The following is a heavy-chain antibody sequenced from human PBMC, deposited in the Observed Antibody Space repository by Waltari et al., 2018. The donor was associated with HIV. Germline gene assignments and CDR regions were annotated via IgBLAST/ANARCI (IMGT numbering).Heavy chain of an antibody. J-gene: IGHJ4*02. V-gene: IGHV4-39*07. Sequence: TCTVSGGSISSRDYYWGWIRQPPGKGLEWIGIIFYSGNTYSNPSLKSRVTISVDTSKSQFSLNLSSVTAADTAVYYCARQWLALYFDYWGQGTLVTVSS. CDR1: GGSISSRDYY. CDR3: ARQWLALYFDY. CDR2: IFYSGNT. D-gene: IGHD6-19*01.